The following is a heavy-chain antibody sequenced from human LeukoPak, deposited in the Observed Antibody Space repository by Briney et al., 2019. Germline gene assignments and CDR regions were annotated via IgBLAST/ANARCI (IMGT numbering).Heavy chain of an antibody. D-gene: IGHD2-2*01. J-gene: IGHJ4*02. CDR3: ASLVVPADFDY. Sequence: GGSLRLSCAASGFTFSSYWMHWVRQAPGKGLVWVSRINSDGSSTSYADSVKGRFTISRDNAKNTLYLQMNSLRAEDTAVYYCASLVVPADFDYWGQGTLVTVSS. CDR2: INSDGSST. CDR1: GFTFSSYW. V-gene: IGHV3-74*01.